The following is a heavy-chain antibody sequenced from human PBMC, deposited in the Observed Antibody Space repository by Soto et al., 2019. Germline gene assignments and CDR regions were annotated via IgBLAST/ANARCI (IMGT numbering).Heavy chain of an antibody. V-gene: IGHV1-3*01. J-gene: IGHJ4*02. D-gene: IGHD3-16*01. CDR1: GYTXTSYA. CDR3: ARLGGFEWSSDY. CDR2: INAGNGNT. Sequence: GXSXKLSCRPYGYTXTSYAMPCVRQAPGQRLEWIGWINAGNGNTKYSQKFQGRVTMTRDTSTSTVYMELSSLRSEDTAVYYCARLGGFEWSSDYRGQGKLGTVS.